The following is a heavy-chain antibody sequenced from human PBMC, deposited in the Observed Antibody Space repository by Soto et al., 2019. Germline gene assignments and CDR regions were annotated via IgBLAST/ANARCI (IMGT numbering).Heavy chain of an antibody. V-gene: IGHV4-30-2*01. Sequence: QLQLQESGSGLVSPSQTLSLTCAVSGDSISSGGYSWNWIRQPPGKGLEWIGYISHSGNTYYNPSLHRRVTMSAHRSQSQFFLNLSSVTAADTAVYYCVRGVYDSSGYYSTVTYWFFDLWGRGTLVTVSS. CDR3: VRGVYDSSGYYSTVTYWFFDL. CDR2: ISHSGNT. D-gene: IGHD3-22*01. J-gene: IGHJ2*01. CDR1: GDSISSGGYS.